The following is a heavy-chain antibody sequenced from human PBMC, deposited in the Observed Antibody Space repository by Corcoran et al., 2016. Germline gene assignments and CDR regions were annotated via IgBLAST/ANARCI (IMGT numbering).Heavy chain of an antibody. J-gene: IGHJ4*02. CDR2: ISYDGSNK. CDR3: AKDQGGAYCGGDCYSFYDY. V-gene: IGHV3-30*18. D-gene: IGHD2-21*02. Sequence: QVQLVESGGGVVQPGRSLRLSCAASGFTFSSYGMHWVRQAPGKGLEWVAVISYDGSNKYYADSVKGRFTISRDNSKNTLYLQMNSLRAEETAVYYCAKDQGGAYCGGDCYSFYDYWGQGTLVTVSS. CDR1: GFTFSSYG.